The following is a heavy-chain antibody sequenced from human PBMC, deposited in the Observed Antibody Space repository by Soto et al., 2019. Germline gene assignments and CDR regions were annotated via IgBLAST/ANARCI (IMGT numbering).Heavy chain of an antibody. Sequence: ASVKVSCKASGYTFTGYYMHWVRQAPGQGLEWMGWINPNSGGTNYAQKFQGWVTMTRDTSISTAYMELSRLRSDDTAVYYCARDHCSSTSCYTTDAFDIWGQGTMVTVSS. J-gene: IGHJ3*02. CDR2: INPNSGGT. V-gene: IGHV1-2*04. CDR1: GYTFTGYY. D-gene: IGHD2-2*02. CDR3: ARDHCSSTSCYTTDAFDI.